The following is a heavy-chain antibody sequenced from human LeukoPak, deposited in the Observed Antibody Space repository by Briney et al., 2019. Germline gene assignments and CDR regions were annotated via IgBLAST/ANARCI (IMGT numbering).Heavy chain of an antibody. CDR1: GFTFSSYA. CDR3: AKDVYSNYGHFQY. D-gene: IGHD4-11*01. J-gene: IGHJ1*01. CDR2: ISYDGSNK. Sequence: GGSLRLSCAASGFTFSSYAMHWVPEAPGKGLEWVAVISYDGSNKYYGDSVKGRFTTSRDNSKNTLYLQMNSLRAEDTAVYYCAKDVYSNYGHFQYWGQGTLVTVSS. V-gene: IGHV3-30*01.